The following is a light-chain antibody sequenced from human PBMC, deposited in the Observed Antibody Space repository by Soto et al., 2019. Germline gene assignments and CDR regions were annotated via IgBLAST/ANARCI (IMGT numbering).Light chain of an antibody. J-gene: IGKJ2*01. V-gene: IGKV1-5*03. Sequence: DIQMTQSPSTLSAFVGDRVTITCRASQSISSWLAWYQQKPGKAPKLLIYKASSLESGVPSRFSGSGSGTEFTLTRSRLQPDDFAIYYGQQYNRFPYTFGQGTKLEIK. CDR3: QQYNRFPYT. CDR1: QSISSW. CDR2: KAS.